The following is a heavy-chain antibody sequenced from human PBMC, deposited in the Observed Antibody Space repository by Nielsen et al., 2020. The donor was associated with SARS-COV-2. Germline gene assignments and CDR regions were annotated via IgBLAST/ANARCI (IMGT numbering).Heavy chain of an antibody. Sequence: SETLSLTCTVSGGSISSTSYYWGWIRQPPGKGLEWIGIIYYSGSAYYNPSLKSRVTISVDTSKNQFSLKLSSVTAADTAVYYCARDKADAFDIWGQGTMVTVSS. V-gene: IGHV4-39*02. CDR3: ARDKADAFDI. CDR2: IYYSGSA. CDR1: GGSISSTSYY. J-gene: IGHJ3*02.